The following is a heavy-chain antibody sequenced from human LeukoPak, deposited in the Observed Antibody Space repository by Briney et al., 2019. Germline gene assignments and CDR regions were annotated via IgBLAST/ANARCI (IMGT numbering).Heavy chain of an antibody. CDR2: ISSSSSYI. CDR1: GFTFSSYA. D-gene: IGHD6-6*01. V-gene: IGHV3-21*01. J-gene: IGHJ4*02. CDR3: ARIGYSSSSFDF. Sequence: AGGSLRLSCAASGFTFSSYAMNWVRQAPGKGLEWVSSISSSSSYIYYADSVKGRFTISRDNAKNSLYLQLNGLRAEDTAIFYCARIGYSSSSFDFWGQGTLVTVSS.